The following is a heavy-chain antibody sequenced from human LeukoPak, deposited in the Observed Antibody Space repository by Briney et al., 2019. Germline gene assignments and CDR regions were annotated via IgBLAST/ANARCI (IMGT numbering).Heavy chain of an antibody. D-gene: IGHD3-3*01. CDR1: GFTFDDYT. V-gene: IGHV3-43*01. CDR3: AKDRTHFGVVPYYFDY. J-gene: IGHJ4*02. CDR2: ISWDGGST. Sequence: GGSLRLSCAASGFTFDDYTMHWVRQAPGKGLEWVSLISWDGGSTYYADSVKGRFTISRDNSKNSLYLQMNSLRTEDTALYYCAKDRTHFGVVPYYFDYWGQGTLVTVSS.